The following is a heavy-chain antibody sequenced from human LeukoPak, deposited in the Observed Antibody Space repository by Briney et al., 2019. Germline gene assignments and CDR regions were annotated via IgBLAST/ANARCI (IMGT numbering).Heavy chain of an antibody. V-gene: IGHV3-7*01. CDR3: SSGNEFDY. D-gene: IGHD1-1*01. Sequence: GRSLRLSCAASGFTFDDYAIHWVRQAPGKGLEWVANIKQDGSVKQYVDSVKGRFTISRDNAKNSVYLQMNSLRAEDTAVYYCSSGNEFDYWGQGTLVTVSS. CDR2: IKQDGSVK. J-gene: IGHJ4*02. CDR1: GFTFDDYA.